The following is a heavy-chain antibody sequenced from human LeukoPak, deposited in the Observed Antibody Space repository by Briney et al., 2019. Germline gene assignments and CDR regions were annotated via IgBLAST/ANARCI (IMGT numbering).Heavy chain of an antibody. Sequence: PGGSLRLSCAASGFTVSSNYMSWVRQAPGKGLEWVSVIYSGGSTYYADSVKGRFTISRDNSKNTLYLQMNSLRAEDTAVYYCAREIYGDYGRFDYWGQGTLVTVSS. V-gene: IGHV3-53*01. CDR2: IYSGGST. D-gene: IGHD4-17*01. CDR1: GFTVSSNY. CDR3: AREIYGDYGRFDY. J-gene: IGHJ4*02.